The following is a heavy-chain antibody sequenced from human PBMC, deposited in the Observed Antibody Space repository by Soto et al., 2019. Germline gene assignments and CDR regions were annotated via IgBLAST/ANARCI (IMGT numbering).Heavy chain of an antibody. Sequence: SVKVSCKASGGTFSSYTISWVRQAPGQGLEWMGRIIPILGIANYAQKFQGRVTITADKPTSTAYMELSSLRSEDTAVYYCARDGGHSSGWYYFDYWGQGTLVTVSS. V-gene: IGHV1-69*04. CDR1: GGTFSSYT. CDR3: ARDGGHSSGWYYFDY. J-gene: IGHJ4*02. CDR2: IIPILGIA. D-gene: IGHD6-19*01.